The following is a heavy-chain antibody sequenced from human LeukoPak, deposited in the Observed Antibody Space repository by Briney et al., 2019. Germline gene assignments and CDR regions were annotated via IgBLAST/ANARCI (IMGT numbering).Heavy chain of an antibody. CDR3: ASIAARTYYFDY. CDR1: GFTFSDYH. V-gene: IGHV3-11*04. J-gene: IGHJ4*02. Sequence: GGSLRLSCAASGFTFSDYHMSWIRQAPGKGLEWVSYITSGVTTTHYADSVKGRFTISRDNAKNSLYLQMNSLRAEDTAVYYCASIAARTYYFDYWGQGTLVTVSS. D-gene: IGHD6-6*01. CDR2: ITSGVTTT.